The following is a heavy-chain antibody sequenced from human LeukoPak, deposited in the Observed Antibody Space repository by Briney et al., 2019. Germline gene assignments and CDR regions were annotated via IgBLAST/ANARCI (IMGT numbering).Heavy chain of an antibody. D-gene: IGHD3-22*01. V-gene: IGHV3-48*03. Sequence: PGGSLRLSCAASGFTFSSYEMNWVRQAPGKGPEWVSYISSSGSTIYYADSVKGRFTISRDNAKNSLYLQMNSLRAEDTAVYYCASYYYDSSGYYDYWGQGTLVTVSS. J-gene: IGHJ4*02. CDR2: ISSSGSTI. CDR1: GFTFSSYE. CDR3: ASYYYDSSGYYDY.